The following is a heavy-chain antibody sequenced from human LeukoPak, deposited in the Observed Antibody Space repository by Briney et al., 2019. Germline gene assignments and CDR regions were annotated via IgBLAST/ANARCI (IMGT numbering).Heavy chain of an antibody. CDR1: GFTFDDYA. J-gene: IGHJ3*02. V-gene: IGHV3-9*01. CDR3: AKDTHYYDSSGSAAFDI. CDR2: ISWNSGSI. Sequence: PGRSLRLSCAASGFTFDDYAMHWVRQAPGKGLEWVSGISWNSGSIGYADSVKGRFTISRDNAKNSLYLQMNSLRAEDTALYYCAKDTHYYDSSGSAAFDIWGQGTTVTVSS. D-gene: IGHD3-22*01.